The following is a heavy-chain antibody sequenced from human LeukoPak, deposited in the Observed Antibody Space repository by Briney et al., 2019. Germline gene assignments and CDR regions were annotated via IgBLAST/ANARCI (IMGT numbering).Heavy chain of an antibody. J-gene: IGHJ4*02. Sequence: SETLSLTCTVSGGSISSSSYYWGWIRQPPGKGLEWIGSIYYSGSTYYNPSLKSRVTISVDTSKNQFSLKLSSVTAADTAVYYCARDRTPYYYDSSGYYTDYWGQGTLVTVSS. CDR3: ARDRTPYYYDSSGYYTDY. V-gene: IGHV4-39*07. CDR2: IYYSGST. CDR1: GGSISSSSYY. D-gene: IGHD3-22*01.